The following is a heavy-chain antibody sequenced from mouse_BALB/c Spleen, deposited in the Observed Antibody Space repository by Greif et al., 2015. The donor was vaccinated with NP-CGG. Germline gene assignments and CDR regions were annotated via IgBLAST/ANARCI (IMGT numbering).Heavy chain of an antibody. D-gene: IGHD1-1*01. Sequence: EVQVVESGPELVKPGASVKMSCKASGYTFTSYVMHWVKQKPGQGLEWIGYINPYNDGTKYNEKFKGKATLTSDKSSSTAYMELSSLTSEDSAVYYCAREDYYGSSYEDAMDYWGQGTSVTVSS. CDR3: AREDYYGSSYEDAMDY. J-gene: IGHJ4*01. V-gene: IGHV1-14*01. CDR1: GYTFTSYV. CDR2: INPYNDGT.